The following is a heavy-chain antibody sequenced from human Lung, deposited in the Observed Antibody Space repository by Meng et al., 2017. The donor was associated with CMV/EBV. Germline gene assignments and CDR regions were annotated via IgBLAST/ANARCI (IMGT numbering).Heavy chain of an antibody. V-gene: IGHV3-7*01. CDR2: IKEDGSEE. CDR1: GFTFSISW. D-gene: IGHD4-17*01. CDR3: ARNLRTPEY. Sequence: GESLKISCAASGFTFSISWMSWVRQAPRKGLEWVASIKEDGSEEHYVDSVKGRFTISRDNAKNSVYLQMNTLRAEDTAVYYCARNLRTPEYWGQGTLVTVSS. J-gene: IGHJ4*02.